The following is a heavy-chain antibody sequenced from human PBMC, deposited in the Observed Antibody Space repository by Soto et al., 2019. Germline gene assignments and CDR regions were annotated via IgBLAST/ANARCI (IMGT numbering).Heavy chain of an antibody. CDR2: IWYDGSNK. D-gene: IGHD3-10*01. V-gene: IGHV3-33*01. Sequence: QVQLVESGGGVVQPGRSLRLSCAASGFTFSSYGMHWVRQAPGKGLEWVAVIWYDGSNKYYADSVKGRFTISRDNSKNKXYLQMNSLRAEDTAVYYCARAFSGSGTYYYYGMDVWGQGTTVTVSS. CDR3: ARAFSGSGTYYYYGMDV. CDR1: GFTFSSYG. J-gene: IGHJ6*02.